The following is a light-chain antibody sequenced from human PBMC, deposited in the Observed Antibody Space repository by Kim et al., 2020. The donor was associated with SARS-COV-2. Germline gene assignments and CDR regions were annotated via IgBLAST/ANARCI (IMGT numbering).Light chain of an antibody. CDR3: QVYDNSAVL. CDR1: HIAGKH. CDR2: RCT. J-gene: IGLJ2*01. V-gene: IGLV3-9*01. Sequence: ALGQKGRLTWGGDHIAGKHVHWYQQNPGQAPVVVMYRCTNRSSGIPGRFSGSNSGNTATLTITRAQAWDDADYYSQVYDNSAVLFGGGTQLTVL.